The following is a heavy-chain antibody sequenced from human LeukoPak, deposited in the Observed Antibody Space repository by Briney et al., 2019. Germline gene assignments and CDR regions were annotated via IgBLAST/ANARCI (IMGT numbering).Heavy chain of an antibody. V-gene: IGHV3-7*05. Sequence: GGSLRLPCAASGFSFSRYWKSWVRQAPGKGLEWVANIKQDGSDKYYVDSVKGRFTISRDNVKNSLYLQTNSLRVEDTAVYYCARVTAVAGTGVDYFDYWGQGTLVTVSS. CDR2: IKQDGSDK. D-gene: IGHD6-19*01. CDR1: GFSFSRYW. J-gene: IGHJ4*02. CDR3: ARVTAVAGTGVDYFDY.